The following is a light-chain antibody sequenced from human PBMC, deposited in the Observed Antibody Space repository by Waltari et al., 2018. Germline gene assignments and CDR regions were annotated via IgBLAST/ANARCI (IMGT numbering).Light chain of an antibody. V-gene: IGKV1-39*01. CDR2: AAS. Sequence: DIQMPQSPSSLSASVGARVTITCRASQSISSYLNWYQQKPGKAPKLLIYAASSLQSGVPSRFSGSGSGTDFTLTISSLQPEDFATYYCQQSYSTPRITFGQGTRLEIK. J-gene: IGKJ5*01. CDR1: QSISSY. CDR3: QQSYSTPRIT.